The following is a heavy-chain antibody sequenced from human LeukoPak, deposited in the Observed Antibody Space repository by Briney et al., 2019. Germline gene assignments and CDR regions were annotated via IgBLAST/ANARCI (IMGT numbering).Heavy chain of an antibody. CDR3: ARASPHDILTGYYLNYYYYGMDV. V-gene: IGHV1-8*01. CDR2: MNPNSGNT. J-gene: IGHJ6*02. CDR1: GYTFTSYD. Sequence: APVKVSCKASGYTFTSYDINWVRQATGQGLEWMGWMNPNSGNTGYAQKFQGRVTMTRNTSISTAYMELSSLRSEDTAVYYCARASPHDILTGYYLNYYYYGMDVWGQGTTVTVSS. D-gene: IGHD3-9*01.